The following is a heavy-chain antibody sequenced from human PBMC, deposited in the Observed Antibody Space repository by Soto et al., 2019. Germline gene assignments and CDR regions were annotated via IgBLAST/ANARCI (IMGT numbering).Heavy chain of an antibody. CDR1: GFTFSSYG. D-gene: IGHD3-3*01. Sequence: PGGSLRLSCAASGFTFSSYGMHWVRQAPGKGLEWVAVIWYDGSNKYYADSVKGRFTISRDNSKNTLYLQMNSLRAEDTAVYYCARXRVVILDSYYYYYGMDVWGQGTTVTVSS. CDR2: IWYDGSNK. CDR3: ARXRVVILDSYYYYYGMDV. V-gene: IGHV3-33*01. J-gene: IGHJ6*02.